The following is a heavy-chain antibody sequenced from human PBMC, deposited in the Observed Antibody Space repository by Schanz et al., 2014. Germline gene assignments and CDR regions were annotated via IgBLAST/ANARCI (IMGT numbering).Heavy chain of an antibody. CDR3: ARDRRRYCSTASCLHDNWFDP. D-gene: IGHD2-2*01. J-gene: IGHJ5*02. Sequence: QVQLVQSGAEVKKPGASVKVSCKASGYTFTSDSMHWVRQAPGQGLEWMGWITAYNGDTNYALKLQGRVTMTTDTSTGTAYMELRSLRSDDTAVYYCARDRRRYCSTASCLHDNWFDPWGQGTLVIVSS. CDR2: ITAYNGDT. CDR1: GYTFTSDS. V-gene: IGHV1-18*04.